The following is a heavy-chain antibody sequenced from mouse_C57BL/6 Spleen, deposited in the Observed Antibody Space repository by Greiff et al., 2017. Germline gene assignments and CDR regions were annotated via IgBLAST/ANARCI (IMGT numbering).Heavy chain of an antibody. V-gene: IGHV7-3*01. CDR1: GFTFTDYY. J-gene: IGHJ2*01. Sequence: EVHLVESGGGLVQPGGSLSLSCAASGFTFTDYYMSWVRQPPGKALEWLGFIRNKANGYTTEYSASVKGRFTISRDNSQSILYLQMNALRAEDSATYYCARYRRGDLYYFDYWGQGTTLTVSS. CDR3: ARYRRGDLYYFDY. CDR2: IRNKANGYTT. D-gene: IGHD3-3*01.